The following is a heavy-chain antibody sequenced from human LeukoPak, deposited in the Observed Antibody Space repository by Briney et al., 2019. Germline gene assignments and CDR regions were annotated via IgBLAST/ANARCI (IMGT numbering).Heavy chain of an antibody. CDR1: GFTVSSNY. D-gene: IGHD4-17*01. V-gene: IGHV3-66*01. CDR2: IYSGGST. J-gene: IGHJ4*02. CDR3: ASPASTVTTGIDY. Sequence: GGSLRLSCAASGFTVSSNYMSWVRQAPGKGLEWVSVIYSGGSTYYADSVKGRFTICRDNSKNTLYLQMNSLRAEGTAVYYCASPASTVTTGIDYWGQGTLVTVSS.